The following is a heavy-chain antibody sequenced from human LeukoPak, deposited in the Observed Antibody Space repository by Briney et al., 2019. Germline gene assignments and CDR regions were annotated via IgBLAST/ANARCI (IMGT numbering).Heavy chain of an antibody. D-gene: IGHD2-15*01. CDR2: IYHSGST. CDR1: GGSISSSSYY. CDR3: ARQGGGSLDY. J-gene: IGHJ4*02. Sequence: PSETLSLTCTVSGGSISSSSYYWGWIRQPPGKGLEWIGSIYHSGSTYYNPSLKSRVTISVDTSKNQFSLKLSSVTAADTAVYYCARQGGGSLDYWGQGTLVTVSS. V-gene: IGHV4-39*01.